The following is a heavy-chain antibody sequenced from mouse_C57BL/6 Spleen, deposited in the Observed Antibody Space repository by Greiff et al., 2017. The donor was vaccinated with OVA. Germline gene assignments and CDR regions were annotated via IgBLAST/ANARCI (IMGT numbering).Heavy chain of an antibody. CDR3: SRRDYYGSSYGFAY. V-gene: IGHV1-55*01. J-gene: IGHJ3*01. CDR2: IYPGSGST. CDR1: GYTFTSYW. Sequence: QVQLQQPGAELVKPGASVKMSCKASGYTFTSYWITWVKQRPGQGLEWIGDIYPGSGSTNYNEKFKSKATLTVDTSSSTAYMQLSSLTSEASAVYYCSRRDYYGSSYGFAYWGQGTLVTVSA. D-gene: IGHD1-1*01.